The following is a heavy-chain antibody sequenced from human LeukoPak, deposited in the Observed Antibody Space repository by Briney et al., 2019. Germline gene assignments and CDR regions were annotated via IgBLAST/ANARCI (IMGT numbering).Heavy chain of an antibody. CDR1: GGTFRSYA. CDR3: ARFGGWPLSWFDP. CDR2: INPNSGGT. D-gene: IGHD6-19*01. V-gene: IGHV1-2*02. Sequence: ASVKVSCKASGGTFRSYAISWVRQAPGQGLEWMGWINPNSGGTNYAQKFQGRVTMTRDTSISTAYMELSRLRSDDTAVYYCARFGGWPLSWFDPWGQGTLVTVSS. J-gene: IGHJ5*02.